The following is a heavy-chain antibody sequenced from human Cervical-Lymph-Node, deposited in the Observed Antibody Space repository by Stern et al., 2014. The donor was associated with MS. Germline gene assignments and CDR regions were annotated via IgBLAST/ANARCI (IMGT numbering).Heavy chain of an antibody. CDR3: ARFRTIFDWFDP. Sequence: QVQLVQSGPGLVKPSQTLSLTCTGSGDSIISTSYYWSWIRQHPTKGLEWIGYIYYSGTTYSNPSLQSRLSMSVDTSKNQFSLKLNSVTAADTAVYYCARFRTIFDWFDPWGQGTLVTVSS. V-gene: IGHV4-31*03. CDR1: GDSIISTSYY. D-gene: IGHD3-3*01. J-gene: IGHJ5*02. CDR2: IYYSGTT.